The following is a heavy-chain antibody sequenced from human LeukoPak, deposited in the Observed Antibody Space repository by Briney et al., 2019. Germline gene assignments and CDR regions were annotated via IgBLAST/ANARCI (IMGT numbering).Heavy chain of an antibody. V-gene: IGHV1-69*05. D-gene: IGHD5-24*01. J-gene: IGHJ4*02. CDR1: GGTFSSYA. CDR2: IIPIFGTA. Sequence: ASVKVSCKASGGTFSSYAISWVRQAPGQGLEWMGGIIPIFGTANYAQKFQGRVTIITDESTSTAYMELSSLRSEDTAVYYCARDPRNGGYNYGSFDYWGQGTLVTVSS. CDR3: ARDPRNGGYNYGSFDY.